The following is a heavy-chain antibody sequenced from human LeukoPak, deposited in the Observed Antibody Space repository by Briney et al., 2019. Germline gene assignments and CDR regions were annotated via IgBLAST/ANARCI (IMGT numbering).Heavy chain of an antibody. CDR1: GFTFSSYG. Sequence: GGSLRLSCAASGFTFSSYGMHWVRQAPGKGLEWVAVIWYDGSNKFYADSVKGRFTISRDNSKNTLYLQMHSLRAEDTAVYYCARDRAAADLDYWGQGTLVTVSS. V-gene: IGHV3-33*01. D-gene: IGHD6-13*01. CDR3: ARDRAAADLDY. CDR2: IWYDGSNK. J-gene: IGHJ4*02.